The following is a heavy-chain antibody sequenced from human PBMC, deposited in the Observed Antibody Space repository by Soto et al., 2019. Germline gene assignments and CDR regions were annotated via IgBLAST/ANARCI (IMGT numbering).Heavy chain of an antibody. CDR3: AREGWYYYDSSGYYPMSHDGFDI. V-gene: IGHV4-31*03. D-gene: IGHD3-22*01. J-gene: IGHJ3*02. CDR1: GGSISSGGYY. Sequence: SETLSLTCTVSGGSISSGGYYWSWIRQHPGKGLEWIGYIYYSGRTYYNPSLKSRVTISVDTSKNQFSLKLSSVTAADTAVYYCAREGWYYYDSSGYYPMSHDGFDIWGQGTMVTVSS. CDR2: IYYSGRT.